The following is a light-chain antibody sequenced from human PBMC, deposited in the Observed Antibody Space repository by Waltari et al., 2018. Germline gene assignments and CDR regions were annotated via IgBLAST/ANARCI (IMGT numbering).Light chain of an antibody. CDR2: TNK. CDR1: SSNIGSNY. CDR3: AAWDDSLSGVV. V-gene: IGLV1-47*01. J-gene: IGLJ2*01. Sequence: QSVLTQPPSASGTPGQRVTISCSGSSSNIGSNYVYWYQQLPGTAPKLLMYTNKKRPSGVPDRFSGSNSGTSASLAISGLRSEDEADYYCAAWDDSLSGVVVGGGTKLTVL.